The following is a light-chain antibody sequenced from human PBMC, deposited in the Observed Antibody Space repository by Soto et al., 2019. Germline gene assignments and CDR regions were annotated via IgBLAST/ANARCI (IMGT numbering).Light chain of an antibody. CDR2: DSS. J-gene: IGKJ2*01. V-gene: IGKV1-5*01. CDR3: QQFSA. CDR1: QSVSRW. Sequence: DIQMTQSPSTLSASVGDRVTITCRASQSVSRWLAWYQQKPGKAPRLQIYDSSKLESGVPSRFSGSGAGTEFTLTLHGLHPDDFATYYCQQFSAFGQGTRLEIK.